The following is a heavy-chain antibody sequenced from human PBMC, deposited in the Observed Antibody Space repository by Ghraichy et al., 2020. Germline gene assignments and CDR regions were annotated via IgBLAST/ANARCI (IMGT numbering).Heavy chain of an antibody. D-gene: IGHD2-8*01. CDR1: GGSIGSSSYF. J-gene: IGHJ3*02. Sequence: ESLNTSCTVSGGSIGSSSYFWGWIRQPPGKGLEWIGSISYSGSTYYNPSLKSRVIISVDTSKNQFSLKLSSVTAADTAVYYCARPPNRGVFDIWGQGTMVTVSS. CDR3: ARPPNRGVFDI. CDR2: ISYSGST. V-gene: IGHV4-39*01.